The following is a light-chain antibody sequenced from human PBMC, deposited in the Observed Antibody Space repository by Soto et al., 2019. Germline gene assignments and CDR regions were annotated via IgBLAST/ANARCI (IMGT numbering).Light chain of an antibody. V-gene: IGKV1-39*01. CDR1: QSVSNY. CDR2: TAS. J-gene: IGKJ5*01. CDR3: QQSYSTPYT. Sequence: DIQMTQSPSSLSASVGDRVTITCRASQSVSNYLNWYQHKPGRAPKLLIYTASSLRSGVPSRFSGSGSGTDFTLTISSLQPEDFATYYCQQSYSTPYTFGQGTRLEIK.